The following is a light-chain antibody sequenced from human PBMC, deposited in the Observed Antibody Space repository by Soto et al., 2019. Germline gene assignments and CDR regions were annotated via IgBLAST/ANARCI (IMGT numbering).Light chain of an antibody. CDR2: AAS. J-gene: IGKJ3*01. Sequence: DIQLTQSPSFLSASVGDRVTITCRASQGISSYLAWYQQKPGKAPKLLIFAASTLQNGVPSRFSGSGSGTEFTVTISSLQPEDFATYYCLHLNSYSPDAFGPGTNVGIK. CDR1: QGISSY. V-gene: IGKV1-9*01. CDR3: LHLNSYSPDA.